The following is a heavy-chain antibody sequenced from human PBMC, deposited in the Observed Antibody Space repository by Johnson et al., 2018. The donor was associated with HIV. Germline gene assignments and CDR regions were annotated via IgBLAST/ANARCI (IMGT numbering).Heavy chain of an antibody. J-gene: IGHJ3*02. CDR2: ISYDGSNK. CDR3: ARVRDYNFWSGQQSRHAFDI. CDR1: GFTFSSYA. D-gene: IGHD3-3*01. V-gene: IGHV3-30-3*01. Sequence: QVQLVESGGGVVQPGRSLRLSCAASGFTFSSYAMHWVRQAPGKGLEWVAVISYDGSNKYYADSVKGRFTISRDNSKNTLYLQMNSLRADDTAVYYCARVRDYNFWSGQQSRHAFDIWGQGTMVTVSS.